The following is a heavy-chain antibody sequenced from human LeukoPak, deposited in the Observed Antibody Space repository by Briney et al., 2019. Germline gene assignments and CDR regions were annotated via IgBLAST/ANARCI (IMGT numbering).Heavy chain of an antibody. J-gene: IGHJ4*02. CDR3: ARDEEGDYDFDY. V-gene: IGHV3-48*03. CDR2: ISSSGNTI. D-gene: IGHD4-17*01. Sequence: GGSLRLSCAASGFTFSSYEMNWVRQAPGKGLEWVSHISSSGNTIHYADSVKGRFTVSRDNAKNSVYLQMNSLRAEDTAVYYCARDEEGDYDFDYWGQGTLITVSS. CDR1: GFTFSSYE.